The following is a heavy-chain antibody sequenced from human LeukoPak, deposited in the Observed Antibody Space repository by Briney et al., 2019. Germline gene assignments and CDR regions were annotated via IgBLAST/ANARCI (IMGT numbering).Heavy chain of an antibody. V-gene: IGHV1-2*06. J-gene: IGHJ3*02. Sequence: GASVKVSCKASGYTLTGYYMDWVRQVPGQGPEWMGRINPNSGGTNYAQKFQGRVTMTRDTSISTAYMELSRLRSDDTAVYYCARVVPASRDTSDIWGQGTMVTVSS. D-gene: IGHD2-2*01. CDR1: GYTLTGYY. CDR3: ARVVPASRDTSDI. CDR2: INPNSGGT.